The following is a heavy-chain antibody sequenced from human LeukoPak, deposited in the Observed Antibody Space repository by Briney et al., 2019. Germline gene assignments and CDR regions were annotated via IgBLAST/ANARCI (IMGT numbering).Heavy chain of an antibody. CDR2: ISAYNGNT. Sequence: ASVKVSCKASGYTFTSYGISWVRQAPGQGLEWMGWISAYNGNTNYAQKLQGRVTMTTDTSTSTAYMELRSLRSEDTAVYYCARRGYDFWSGYYDAFDIRGQGTMVTVSS. V-gene: IGHV1-18*01. CDR3: ARRGYDFWSGYYDAFDI. J-gene: IGHJ3*02. CDR1: GYTFTSYG. D-gene: IGHD3-3*01.